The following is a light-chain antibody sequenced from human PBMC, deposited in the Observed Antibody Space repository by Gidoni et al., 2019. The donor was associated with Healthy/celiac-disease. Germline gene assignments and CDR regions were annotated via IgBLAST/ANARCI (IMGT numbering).Light chain of an antibody. CDR3: QQLNSYPRGFT. CDR2: AAS. Sequence: DIQLTQSPSFLSASVGDRVPITCRASQGISSYLAWYQQKPGKAPKLLIYAASTLQSGVPSRPSGSGSGTEFTLTISSLQPEDFATYYCQQLNSYPRGFTFGPGTKVDIK. CDR1: QGISSY. J-gene: IGKJ3*01. V-gene: IGKV1-9*01.